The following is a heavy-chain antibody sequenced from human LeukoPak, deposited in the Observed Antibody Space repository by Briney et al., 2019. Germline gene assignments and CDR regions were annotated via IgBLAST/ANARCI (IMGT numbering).Heavy chain of an antibody. CDR2: ISSSSSYI. D-gene: IGHD3-10*01. Sequence: GSLRLSCVASGFTFSSYSMNWVRQAPGKGLEWVSSISSSSSYIYYADSVKGRFTISRDNAKNSLYLQMNSLRAEDTAVYYCARITMVRGASDYWGQGTLVTVSS. J-gene: IGHJ4*02. CDR1: GFTFSSYS. CDR3: ARITMVRGASDY. V-gene: IGHV3-21*01.